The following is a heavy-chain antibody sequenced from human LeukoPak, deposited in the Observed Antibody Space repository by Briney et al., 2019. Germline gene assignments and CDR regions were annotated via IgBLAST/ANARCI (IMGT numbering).Heavy chain of an antibody. CDR1: GYTLTELS. V-gene: IGHV1-24*01. D-gene: IGHD5-18*01. J-gene: IGHJ4*02. Sequence: VASVKVPCNVSGYTLTELSLHWVRQAPGKGLEWMGGFEPEDGGRLYAQNFQGRVTTTEDTSTDTAYMELSSLSSEDTAVYYCTAGRRYSLFDYWGQGTLVIVSS. CDR3: TAGRRYSLFDY. CDR2: FEPEDGGR.